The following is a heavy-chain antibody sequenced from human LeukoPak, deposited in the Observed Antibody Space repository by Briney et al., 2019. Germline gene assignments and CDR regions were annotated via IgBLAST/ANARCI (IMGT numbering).Heavy chain of an antibody. Sequence: SETLSLTCTVSGVSISSSNSYWGWIRQPPGKGLEWIGSIYYSGSTFYNPSLKSRLTISVDTSKKQFSLKLSSVTAADTAVYYCAKVGTVGYCSGGRCSPFDYWGQGTLVTISS. J-gene: IGHJ4*02. CDR1: GVSISSSNSY. CDR3: AKVGTVGYCSGGRCSPFDY. CDR2: IYYSGST. V-gene: IGHV4-39*01. D-gene: IGHD2-15*01.